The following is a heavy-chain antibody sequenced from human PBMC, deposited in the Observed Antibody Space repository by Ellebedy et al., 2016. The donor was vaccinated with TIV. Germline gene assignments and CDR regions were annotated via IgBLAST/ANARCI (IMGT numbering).Heavy chain of an antibody. CDR1: GGSISSNY. Sequence: GSLRLSCTVSGGSISSNYWSWIRQPPGKRLEWIGYMYDSGSTNYNPSLKSRVTISVDTSKNQFSLKLSSVTAADTAVYYCARHRVPSTLPVGGVDYWGQGTLVTVSS. V-gene: IGHV4-59*08. J-gene: IGHJ4*02. D-gene: IGHD1-26*01. CDR3: ARHRVPSTLPVGGVDY. CDR2: MYDSGST.